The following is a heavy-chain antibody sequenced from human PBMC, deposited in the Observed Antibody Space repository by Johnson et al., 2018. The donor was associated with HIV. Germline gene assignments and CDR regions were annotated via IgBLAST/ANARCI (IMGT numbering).Heavy chain of an antibody. Sequence: VQLVESGGVVVQPGGSLRLSCETSRFTFDDYAMHWVRQAPGKGLEWVSLINWDGDSTYYADSVKGRFTISRDNSKNSLYLQMNSLRAEDTAVYYCARERIAAAGLDAFDIWGQGTMITVTS. D-gene: IGHD6-13*01. CDR2: INWDGDST. CDR1: RFTFDDYA. V-gene: IGHV3-43D*03. J-gene: IGHJ3*02. CDR3: ARERIAAAGLDAFDI.